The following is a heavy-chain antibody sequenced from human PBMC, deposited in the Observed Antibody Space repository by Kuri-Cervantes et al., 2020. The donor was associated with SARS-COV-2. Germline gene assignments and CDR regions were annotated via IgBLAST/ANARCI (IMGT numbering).Heavy chain of an antibody. J-gene: IGHJ6*02. V-gene: IGHV3-64*04. CDR3: ANPTGHYYYGMDV. CDR1: GFTFSSYA. CDR2: ISSNGGST. Sequence: GESLKIPCSASGFTFSSYAMHWVRQAPGKGLEYVSAISSNGGSTYYADSVKGRFTISRDNSKNTLYLQMNSLRAEDTAVYYCANPTGHYYYGMDVWGQGTTVTVSS.